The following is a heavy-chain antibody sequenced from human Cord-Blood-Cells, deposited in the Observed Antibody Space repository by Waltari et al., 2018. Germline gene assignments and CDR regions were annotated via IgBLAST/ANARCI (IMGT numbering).Heavy chain of an antibody. J-gene: IGHJ4*02. CDR2: ISYDGSNE. V-gene: IGHV3-30*04. CDR1: GFTFSSYA. Sequence: QVQLVESGGGVVQPGRSLRLSCAASGFTFSSYAMHWVRQAPGKGLEWVAVISYDGSNESYAGSVEGRFTISRDNSKNTLYLQMNSLRAEDTAVYYCAREAVAGNDFDYWGQGTLVTVSS. CDR3: AREAVAGNDFDY. D-gene: IGHD6-19*01.